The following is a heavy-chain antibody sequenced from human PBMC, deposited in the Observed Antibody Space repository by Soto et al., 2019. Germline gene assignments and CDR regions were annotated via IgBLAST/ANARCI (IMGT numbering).Heavy chain of an antibody. V-gene: IGHV3-33*01. J-gene: IGHJ4*02. D-gene: IGHD3-3*01. CDR1: GFTFTSYG. CDR3: ARDRRFLEWLDY. CDR2: IWYDGSNK. Sequence: QMHLVESGGGVVQPGRSLTLSCVASGFTFTSYGIHWVLQAPGKGLEWVAVIWYDGSNKYYGDSVKGRFSISRDNSKNTVYLQMNSLRAEDTAVYYCARDRRFLEWLDYWGQGTLVSVSS.